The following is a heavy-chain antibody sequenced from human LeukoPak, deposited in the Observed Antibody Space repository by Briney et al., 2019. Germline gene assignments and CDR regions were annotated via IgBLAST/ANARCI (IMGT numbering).Heavy chain of an antibody. CDR2: ISSRSSYK. CDR1: RFTFSSYS. J-gene: IGHJ4*02. CDR3: ARCTTGKTFGSLREIKKSREIDF. D-gene: IGHD1-1*01. V-gene: IGHV3-21*01. Sequence: GGSLRLSCAASRFTFSSYSMNWIRQAPGKGLEWVSAISSRSSYKYYADSVKGRFTVSRDNAKNSLFLQMDSLRGEDTAVYYCARCTTGKTFGSLREIKKSREIDFWGQGTLVTVSS.